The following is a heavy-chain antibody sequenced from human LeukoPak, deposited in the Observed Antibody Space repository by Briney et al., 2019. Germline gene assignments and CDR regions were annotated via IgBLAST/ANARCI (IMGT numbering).Heavy chain of an antibody. J-gene: IGHJ4*02. CDR2: INHSGST. CDR1: GGSFSGYY. D-gene: IGHD3-22*01. V-gene: IGHV4-34*01. CDR3: ARRRRAEYYYDSSGYLTN. Sequence: SETLSLTCAVSGGSFSGYYWSWIRQPPGKGLERIGEINHSGSTNYNPSLKSRVTISVDTSKNQFSLKLSSVTAADTAVYYCARRRRAEYYYDSSGYLTNWGQGTLVTVSS.